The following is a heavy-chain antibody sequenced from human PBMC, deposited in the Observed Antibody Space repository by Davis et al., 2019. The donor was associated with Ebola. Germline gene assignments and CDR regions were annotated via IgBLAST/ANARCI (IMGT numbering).Heavy chain of an antibody. Sequence: QTPSPTCAVNGGSLRGFYWSWIRQTPGKGLEWIGETNQSGSPNYNPSLKSRVSISLDTSKTQVSLKVSSVIAADTGVYYCARGTIQPAAILRSYYYGMDVWGQGTAVAVSS. CDR1: GGSLRGFY. D-gene: IGHD2-2*01. J-gene: IGHJ6*02. CDR3: ARGTIQPAAILRSYYYGMDV. CDR2: TNQSGSP. V-gene: IGHV4-34*01.